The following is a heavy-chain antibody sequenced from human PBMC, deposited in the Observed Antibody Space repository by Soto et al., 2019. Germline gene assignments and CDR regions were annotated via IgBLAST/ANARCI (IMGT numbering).Heavy chain of an antibody. CDR2: IYWNDDK. D-gene: IGHD3-22*01. Sequence: QITLKESGPTLVKPTQTLTLTCTFSGFSLSTSGVGVGWIRQPPGKALEWLALIYWNDDKRYSPSLKSRLTTTKDTSKNQVVLTMTNMDPVDTATYYCAHRRGYYYDSSGYYYDWYFDLWGRGTLVTVSS. V-gene: IGHV2-5*01. CDR1: GFSLSTSGVG. CDR3: AHRRGYYYDSSGYYYDWYFDL. J-gene: IGHJ2*01.